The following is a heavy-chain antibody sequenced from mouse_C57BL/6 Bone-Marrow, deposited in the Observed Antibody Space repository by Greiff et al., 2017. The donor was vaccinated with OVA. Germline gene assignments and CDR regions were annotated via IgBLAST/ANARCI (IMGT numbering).Heavy chain of an antibody. CDR3: ARRVPRRFAY. CDR1: GYTFTDYY. D-gene: IGHD2-14*01. CDR2: INPYNGGT. Sequence: EVQLQQSGPVLVKPGASVKMSCKASGYTFTDYYMNWVKQSHGKSLEWIGVINPYNGGTSYNQKFKGKATLTVDKSSSTAYMELNSLTSEDSAVYYCARRVPRRFAYWGQGTLVTVSA. J-gene: IGHJ3*01. V-gene: IGHV1-19*01.